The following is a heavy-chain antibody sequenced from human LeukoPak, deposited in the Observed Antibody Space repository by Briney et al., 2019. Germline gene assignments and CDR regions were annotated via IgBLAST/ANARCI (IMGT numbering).Heavy chain of an antibody. D-gene: IGHD3-22*01. CDR3: ARGPPTMIVVVITQKFDY. CDR2: INHSGST. V-gene: IGHV4-34*01. Sequence: SETPSLTCAVYGGSFSGYYWSWIRQPPGKGLEWIGEINHSGSTNYNPSLKSRVTISVDTSKNQFSLKLSSVTAADTAVYYCARGPPTMIVVVITQKFDYWGQGTLVTVSS. CDR1: GGSFSGYY. J-gene: IGHJ4*02.